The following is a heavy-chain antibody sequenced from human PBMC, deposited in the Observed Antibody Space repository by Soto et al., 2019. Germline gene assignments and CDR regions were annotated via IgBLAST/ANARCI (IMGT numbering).Heavy chain of an antibody. V-gene: IGHV1-46*03. J-gene: IGHJ6*03. D-gene: IGHD4-17*01. CDR2: INPSGGST. CDR3: ARDKSGVTKGYYYYYYMDV. Sequence: ASVKVSCKASGYTFTSYYMHWVRQAPGQGLEWMGIINPSGGSTSYAQKFQGRVTMTRDTSTSTVYMELSSLRSEDTAVYYCARDKSGVTKGYYYYYYMDVWGKGTTVTVSS. CDR1: GYTFTSYY.